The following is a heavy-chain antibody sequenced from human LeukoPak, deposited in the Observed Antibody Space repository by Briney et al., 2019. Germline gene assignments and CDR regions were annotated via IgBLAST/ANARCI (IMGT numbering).Heavy chain of an antibody. CDR2: IIPIIGIA. V-gene: IGHV1-69*04. Sequence: SVMVSCKASGGTFSSYSISCVRQAPGQGLEWLGRIIPIIGIANYAQKFQGRVTITADTSTSTAYMELSSLSSEDTAVYYCARGYDSRGYYYYFDYWGQGNLVTVSS. CDR3: ARGYDSRGYYYYFDY. J-gene: IGHJ4*02. CDR1: GGTFSSYS. D-gene: IGHD3-22*01.